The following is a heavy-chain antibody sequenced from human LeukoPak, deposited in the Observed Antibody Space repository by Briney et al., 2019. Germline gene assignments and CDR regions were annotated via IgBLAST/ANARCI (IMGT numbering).Heavy chain of an antibody. CDR2: IWYDGSKQ. CDR3: AKGSKEVLFTRDHHMDV. D-gene: IGHD3-3*01. J-gene: IGHJ6*03. V-gene: IGHV3-30*02. CDR1: GFTFSSYG. Sequence: GGSLRLSCAASGFTFSSYGMQWVRQATGKGRVWVAFIWYDGSKQYYADSVKGRFTISRDNSKNTLYLQMNSLRAEDTAVYYCAKGSKEVLFTRDHHMDVWGKGTTVT.